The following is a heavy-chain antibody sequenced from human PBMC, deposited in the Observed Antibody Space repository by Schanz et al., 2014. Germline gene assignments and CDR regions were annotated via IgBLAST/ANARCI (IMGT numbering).Heavy chain of an antibody. Sequence: EVQLVESGGGLVKPGGSLRLSCETSGFTLNNAWMNWVRQAPGKGLQWVAHIKSKTDGETRDYAAPVKGRFTIASDDSKTTLYRQMNSLQPEDTAFDSSTADLWFGAVWGVWWGQGTLVTVSS. D-gene: IGHD3-10*01. CDR3: TADLWFGAVWGVW. CDR1: GFTLNNAW. V-gene: IGHV3-15*01. CDR2: IKSKTDGETR. J-gene: IGHJ4*02.